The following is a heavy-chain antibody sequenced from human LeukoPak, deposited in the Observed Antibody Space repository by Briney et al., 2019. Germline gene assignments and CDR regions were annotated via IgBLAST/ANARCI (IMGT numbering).Heavy chain of an antibody. D-gene: IGHD1-1*01. CDR3: ARGGGGTTSSYGMDV. V-gene: IGHV1-18*01. Sequence: ISAYNGNTNYAQKLQGRVTMTTDTSTSTAYMELRSLRSDDTAVYYCARGGGGTTSSYGMDVWGQGTTVTVSS. CDR2: ISAYNGNT. J-gene: IGHJ6*02.